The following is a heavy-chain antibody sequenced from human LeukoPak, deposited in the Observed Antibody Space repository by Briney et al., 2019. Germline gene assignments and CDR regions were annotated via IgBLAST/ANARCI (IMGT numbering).Heavy chain of an antibody. J-gene: IGHJ5*02. Sequence: PGGSLRLSCAASGFTVNSYWMVWFRQAPGKGLVWVSCINPDGSWTLHADSVKGRFDISRDYARNTLYLQMNSLGVEDTAMYYCARYEQRPGVTASDPWSQGTLVTVSS. CDR1: GFTVNSYW. CDR3: ARYEQRPGVTASDP. V-gene: IGHV3-74*01. D-gene: IGHD2-21*02. CDR2: INPDGSWT.